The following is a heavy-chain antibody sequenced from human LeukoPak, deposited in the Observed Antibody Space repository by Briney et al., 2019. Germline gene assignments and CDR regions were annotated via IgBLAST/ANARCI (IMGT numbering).Heavy chain of an antibody. J-gene: IGHJ6*02. V-gene: IGHV3-30-3*01. CDR3: ARPCHILTGYSPLYYYYGMDV. Sequence: GGSLRLSCAASGFTFSSYAMHWVRQAPGKGLEWVAVISYDGSNKYYADSVKGRFTISRDNSKNTLYLQMNSLRAEDTAVYYCARPCHILTGYSPLYYYYGMDVWGQGTTVTVSS. CDR1: GFTFSSYA. D-gene: IGHD3-9*01. CDR2: ISYDGSNK.